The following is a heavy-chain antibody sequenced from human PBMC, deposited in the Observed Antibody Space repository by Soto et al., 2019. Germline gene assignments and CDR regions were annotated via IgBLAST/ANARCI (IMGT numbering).Heavy chain of an antibody. D-gene: IGHD2-2*01. V-gene: IGHV3-33*01. CDR1: GFTFSSYG. CDR3: ARDGRYCSSTSCYRDYYYYYGMDV. CDR2: IWYDGSNK. Sequence: PGGSLRLSCAASGFTFSSYGMHWVRQAPGKGLEWVAVIWYDGSNKYYADSVKGRFTISRDNSKNTLYLQMNSLRAEDTAVYYCARDGRYCSSTSCYRDYYYYYGMDVWGQGTTVTVSS. J-gene: IGHJ6*02.